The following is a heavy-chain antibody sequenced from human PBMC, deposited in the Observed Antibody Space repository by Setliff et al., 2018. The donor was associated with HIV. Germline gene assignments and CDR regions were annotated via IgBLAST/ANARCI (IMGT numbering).Heavy chain of an antibody. CDR2: IYTSGNT. V-gene: IGHV4-61*02. D-gene: IGHD3-16*01. Sequence: PAETLSLTCTVSGGSISSGSYYWSWIRQPAGKGLEWIGRIYTSGNTNYNPSLKSRVTISVDTSKNQFSLKLSSVTAADTAVYYCARDGGLDANNAFDIWGQGTMVTVS. CDR1: GGSISSGSYY. J-gene: IGHJ3*02. CDR3: ARDGGLDANNAFDI.